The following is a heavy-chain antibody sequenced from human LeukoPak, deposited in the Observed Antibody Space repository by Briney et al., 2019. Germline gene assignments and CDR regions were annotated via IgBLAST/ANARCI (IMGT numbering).Heavy chain of an antibody. CDR1: GLRSSSYW. CDR2: IDQDESER. D-gene: IGHD3-22*01. Sequence: GGSLRLSCATSGLRSSSYWMSWVRQAPGKGLEWVANIDQDESERNYVDSAKGRFTISRDGAKNSVYLQMNSLKDEDTAVYYCAMPTGDYDSSGYYYYNYYYGMDVWGQGTTVTVSS. V-gene: IGHV3-7*03. CDR3: AMPTGDYDSSGYYYYNYYYGMDV. J-gene: IGHJ6*02.